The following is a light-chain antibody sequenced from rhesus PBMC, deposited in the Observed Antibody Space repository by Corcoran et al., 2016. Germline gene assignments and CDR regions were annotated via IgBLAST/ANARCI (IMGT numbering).Light chain of an antibody. CDR3: LLYYTFADV. CDR2: NTD. J-gene: IGLJ6*01. Sequence: QTEVTQEPSLALSPGGTVTITCGSSTGAVTNGHYPHWFQQKPGQAPRGLMYNTDSKHPWTPARFSGSLVGGKAALTLSGAQAEDEADYYCLLYYTFADVFGSGTRLTVL. CDR1: TGAVTNGHY. V-gene: IGLV7-71*01.